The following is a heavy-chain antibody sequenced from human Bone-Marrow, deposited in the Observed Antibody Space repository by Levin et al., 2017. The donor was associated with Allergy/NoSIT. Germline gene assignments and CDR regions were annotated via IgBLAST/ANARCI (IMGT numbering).Heavy chain of an antibody. J-gene: IGHJ3*02. V-gene: IGHV1-2*06. CDR1: EYTFTGHN. D-gene: IGHD2/OR15-2a*01. CDR3: AREQTHPWVSGTTYESDLDAFDI. CDR2: INPITGGT. Sequence: GESLKISCRASEYTFTGHNMHWVRQAPGQGLEWMGRINPITGGTNLAQKFQGRVTLTRVSSISTAYMELSSLRSDDTAVYYCAREQTHPWVSGTTYESDLDAFDIWGQGTMVTVSS.